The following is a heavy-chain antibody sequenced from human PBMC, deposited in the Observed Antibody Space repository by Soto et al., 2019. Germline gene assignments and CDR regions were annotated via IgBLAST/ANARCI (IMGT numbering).Heavy chain of an antibody. V-gene: IGHV1-18*01. CDR1: GYTFTSYG. Sequence: QVQLVQSGAEVKKPGASVKVSCKASGYTFTSYGISWVRQAPGQGLEWMGWISAYNGNTNYAQKLQGRGTMTTDTSTSTAYMEMRSLRSDDTAVYYCARGNYDYIWGSYPDDAFDIWGQGTMVTVSS. CDR3: ARGNYDYIWGSYPDDAFDI. D-gene: IGHD3-16*02. J-gene: IGHJ3*02. CDR2: ISAYNGNT.